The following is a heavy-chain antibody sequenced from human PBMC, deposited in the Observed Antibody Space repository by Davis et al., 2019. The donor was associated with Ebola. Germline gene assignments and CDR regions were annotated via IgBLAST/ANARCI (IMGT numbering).Heavy chain of an antibody. Sequence: GASLKISCAASGFTFSDHYMDWVRQAPGKGLEWVGRSRNKANSYTTEYAASVKGRFTISRDNSKNSLYLQMNSLKTEDTAVYYCGRGSTTGTAFDIWGQGTMVTVSS. D-gene: IGHD1-1*01. CDR1: GFTFSDHY. CDR2: SRNKANSYTT. J-gene: IGHJ3*02. V-gene: IGHV3-72*01. CDR3: GRGSTTGTAFDI.